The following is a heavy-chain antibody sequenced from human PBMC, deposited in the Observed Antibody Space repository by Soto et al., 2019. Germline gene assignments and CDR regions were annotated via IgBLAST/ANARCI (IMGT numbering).Heavy chain of an antibody. CDR2: IYYSGST. Sequence: SETLSLTCTVSGGSISSYYWSWIRQPPGKGLEWIGYIYYSGSTNYNPSLKSRVTISVDTSKNQFSLKLSSVTAADTAVYYCARTIYGFWSGYLNWFDPWGQGTLVTVSS. CDR1: GGSISSYY. V-gene: IGHV4-59*08. J-gene: IGHJ5*02. D-gene: IGHD3-3*01. CDR3: ARTIYGFWSGYLNWFDP.